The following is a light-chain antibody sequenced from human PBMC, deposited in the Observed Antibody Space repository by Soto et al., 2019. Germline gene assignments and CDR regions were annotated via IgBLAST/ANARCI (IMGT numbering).Light chain of an antibody. Sequence: QSALTQPASVSGSPGQSITISCTGTSSDVGAYNYVSWYQQHPGKAPKLMIYDVSNRPSGVSNRFSGSKSGNTAFLTISGLQAEDEADYYCSSYTSSSTLAFGGGTKLTVL. V-gene: IGLV2-14*03. CDR3: SSYTSSSTLA. CDR1: SSDVGAYNY. J-gene: IGLJ2*01. CDR2: DVS.